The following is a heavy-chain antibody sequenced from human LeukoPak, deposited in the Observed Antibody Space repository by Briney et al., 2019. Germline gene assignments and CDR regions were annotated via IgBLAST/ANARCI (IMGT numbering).Heavy chain of an antibody. CDR3: VAYYDILTGYKY. Sequence: GGSLRLSCAASGFTFSSYGMHWVRQAPGKGLEWVAVISYDGSNKYYADSVKGRFTIPRDNSKNTLYLQMNSLRAEDTAVYYCVAYYDILTGYKYWGQGTLVTVSS. CDR1: GFTFSSYG. V-gene: IGHV3-30*03. D-gene: IGHD3-9*01. J-gene: IGHJ4*02. CDR2: ISYDGSNK.